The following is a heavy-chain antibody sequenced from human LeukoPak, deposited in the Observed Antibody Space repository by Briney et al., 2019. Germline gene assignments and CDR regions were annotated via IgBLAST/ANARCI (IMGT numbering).Heavy chain of an antibody. J-gene: IGHJ6*03. Sequence: ASVKVSCKASGGTFSSYAISWVRQAPGQRLEWMGGIIPIFGTANYAQKFQGRVTITTDESTSTAYMELSSLRSEDTAVYYCASFVPGYYYYMDVWGKGTTVTVSS. D-gene: IGHD6-6*01. CDR2: IIPIFGTA. CDR1: GGTFSSYA. CDR3: ASFVPGYYYYMDV. V-gene: IGHV1-69*05.